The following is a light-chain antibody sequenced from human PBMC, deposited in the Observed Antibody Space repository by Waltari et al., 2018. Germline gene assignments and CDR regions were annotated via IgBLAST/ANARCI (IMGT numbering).Light chain of an antibody. CDR2: DLT. V-gene: IGLV2-14*03. CDR1: SDNIGAYSY. CDR3: SAYTSRGTLK. Sequence: QSALTQPASVSGSPGQSITISCTGTSDNIGAYSYVTWYHQRPGKVPKLIIYDLTERPSGVSNRFSGSKSGRTASLTVSGRQAEDEGLFYCSAYTSRGTLKFGGGTRVTVL. J-gene: IGLJ2*01.